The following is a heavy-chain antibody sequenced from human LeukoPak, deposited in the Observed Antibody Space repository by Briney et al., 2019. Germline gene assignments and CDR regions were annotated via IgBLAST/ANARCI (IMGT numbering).Heavy chain of an antibody. D-gene: IGHD1-14*01. Sequence: SETLSLTCTVSGGSINSFYWTWIRQPAGKGLEWIGRIYSSGSTNFNPSLKSRVTMSVDTSKNQFSLRLSSVTAADTAVYYCARQVGRNHLEGGFDPWGQGILVTVSS. V-gene: IGHV4-4*07. CDR2: IYSSGST. CDR1: GGSINSFY. CDR3: ARQVGRNHLEGGFDP. J-gene: IGHJ5*02.